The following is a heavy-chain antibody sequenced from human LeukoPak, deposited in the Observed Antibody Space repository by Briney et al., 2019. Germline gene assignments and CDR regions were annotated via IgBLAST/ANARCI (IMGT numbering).Heavy chain of an antibody. D-gene: IGHD2-15*01. CDR3: TRTHSNY. J-gene: IGHJ4*02. CDR1: GFTFSDHY. CDR2: TRNKANSYTT. V-gene: IGHV3-72*01. Sequence: GGSLRLSCAASGFTFSDHYMDWVRQAPGKGLEWVGRTRNKANSYTTEYAASVKGRFTISRDDSKNSLYLQMNSLSTEDTAVYYCTRTHSNYWGQGTLVTVSS.